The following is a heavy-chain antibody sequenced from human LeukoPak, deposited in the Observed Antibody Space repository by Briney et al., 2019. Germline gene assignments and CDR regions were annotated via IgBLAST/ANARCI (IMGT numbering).Heavy chain of an antibody. Sequence: GASVKVSCKASGYTFTGYYMHWVRQAPGQGLEWMGWINPNSGGTNYAQKFQGRVTMTRDTSISTAYMELSRLRSDDTAVYYCARDVGGNSGSYQNIEDDYWGQGTLVTVSS. D-gene: IGHD1-26*01. CDR3: ARDVGGNSGSYQNIEDDY. CDR1: GYTFTGYY. CDR2: INPNSGGT. V-gene: IGHV1-2*02. J-gene: IGHJ4*02.